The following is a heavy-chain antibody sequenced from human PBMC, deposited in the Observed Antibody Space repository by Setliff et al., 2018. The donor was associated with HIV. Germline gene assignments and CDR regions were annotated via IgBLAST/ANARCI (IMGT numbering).Heavy chain of an antibody. CDR2: IRGYDEAT. CDR3: AKVGSSGYYEMCDY. Sequence: ETLSLSCAASGFTFSSFAMTWVRQAPGKGLEWVTTIRGYDEATHYTDSVKGRFTISRDISRNTLYLQMNSLRVEDTAVYYCAKVGSSGYYEMCDYWGQGTLVTVSS. D-gene: IGHD5-12*01. J-gene: IGHJ4*02. CDR1: GFTFSSFA. V-gene: IGHV3-23*01.